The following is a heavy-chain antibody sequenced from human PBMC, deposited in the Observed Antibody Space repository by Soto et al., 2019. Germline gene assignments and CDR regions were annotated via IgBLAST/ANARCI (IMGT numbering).Heavy chain of an antibody. CDR2: IIPIFGTA. V-gene: IGHV1-69*13. CDR3: TRDRGYPDSFDL. Sequence: SVKVSCKASGGTFSSYAISWVRQAPGQGLEWMGGIIPIFGTANYAQKFQGRVTITADESTSTAYMELSSLRSEDTAVYYCTRDRGYPDSFDLWGQGTMVTVSS. CDR1: GGTFSSYA. D-gene: IGHD3-10*01. J-gene: IGHJ3*01.